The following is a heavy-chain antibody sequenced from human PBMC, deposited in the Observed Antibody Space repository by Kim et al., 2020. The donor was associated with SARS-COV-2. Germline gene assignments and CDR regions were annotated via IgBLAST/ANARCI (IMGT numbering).Heavy chain of an antibody. CDR3: TTDVTTVAASY. J-gene: IGHJ1*01. V-gene: IGHV3-15*01. CDR2: IITNTDGGTT. D-gene: IGHD2-15*01. CDR1: GFTFSNAW. Sequence: GGSLRLSCAASGFTFSNAWMSWVRQAPGKGLEWVGRIITNTDGGTTDYSARVIGRFTISRDDSLYLEFQQMNSLKTEDTAVAYCTTDVTTVAASYWAQGT.